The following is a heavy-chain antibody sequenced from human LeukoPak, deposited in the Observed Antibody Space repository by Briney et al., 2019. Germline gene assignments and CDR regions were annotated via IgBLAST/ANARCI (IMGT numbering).Heavy chain of an antibody. J-gene: IGHJ6*03. CDR3: ARASSEPVISGYMDV. Sequence: PSETLSPTCVVYSGSLTGYYWSWIRQPPGQGLEWIGETNRSGSTRYNPSLKSRVAILVDTSKNQFSLKLTSVTAADTAVYYCARASSEPVISGYMDVWGRGTTVTVSS. V-gene: IGHV4-34*01. D-gene: IGHD1-14*01. CDR2: TNRSGST. CDR1: SGSLTGYY.